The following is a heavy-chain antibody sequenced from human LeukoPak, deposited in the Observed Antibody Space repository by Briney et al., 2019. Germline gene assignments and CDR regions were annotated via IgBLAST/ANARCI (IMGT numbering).Heavy chain of an antibody. V-gene: IGHV4-39*01. CDR1: GGSISSSSYY. J-gene: IGHJ4*02. CDR2: IYYSGST. D-gene: IGHD3-10*01. Sequence: SETLSLTCTVSGGSISSSSYYWGWIRQPPGKGLEWIGSIYYSGSTYYNPSLKSRVTISVDTSKNQFSLKLSSVTAADTAVHYLAKHLEWCGELHHYFDYWGQGTLVTVSS. CDR3: AKHLEWCGELHHYFDY.